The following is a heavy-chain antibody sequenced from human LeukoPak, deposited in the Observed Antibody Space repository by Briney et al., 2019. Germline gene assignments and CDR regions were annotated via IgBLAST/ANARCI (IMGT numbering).Heavy chain of an antibody. CDR1: GYTFTGYY. Sequence: ASVKVSCKASGYTFTGYYMHWVRQAPGQGLEWMGWINPNSGGTNYAQKFQGRVTMTRDTSISTAYMELSRLRSDDTALYYCARAVRGTTQAPFDYWGQGTLVTVSS. CDR3: ARAVRGTTQAPFDY. CDR2: INPNSGGT. J-gene: IGHJ4*02. D-gene: IGHD3-10*01. V-gene: IGHV1-2*02.